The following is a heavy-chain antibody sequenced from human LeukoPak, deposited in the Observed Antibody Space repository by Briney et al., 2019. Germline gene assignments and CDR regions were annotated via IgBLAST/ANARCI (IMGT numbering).Heavy chain of an antibody. Sequence: GGSLRLSCSASGFTLSQYWMHWVRQAPGKGLVWVARVNEDGSRIDHADSVRGRFTISRHNFENTLYLQMNNLRSEDTAVYYCARVGVGTVAGNYFDDWGQGTLVSVSS. CDR3: ARVGVGTVAGNYFDD. V-gene: IGHV3-74*01. D-gene: IGHD6-19*01. J-gene: IGHJ4*02. CDR1: GFTLSQYW. CDR2: VNEDGSRI.